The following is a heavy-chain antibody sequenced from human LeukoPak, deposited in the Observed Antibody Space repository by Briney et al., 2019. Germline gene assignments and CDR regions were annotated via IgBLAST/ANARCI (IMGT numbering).Heavy chain of an antibody. CDR2: ITGSGGTT. CDR3: AKDFWPEMGPFDY. Sequence: GGSLRLSCAASGFTFSSYAMSWVRQAPGKGLEWVSPITGSGGTTYYADSVKGRFTISRDNSKDTLYLQMNSLRAEDTAVYYCAKDFWPEMGPFDYWGQGTLVTVSS. V-gene: IGHV3-23*01. CDR1: GFTFSSYA. J-gene: IGHJ4*02. D-gene: IGHD3-3*01.